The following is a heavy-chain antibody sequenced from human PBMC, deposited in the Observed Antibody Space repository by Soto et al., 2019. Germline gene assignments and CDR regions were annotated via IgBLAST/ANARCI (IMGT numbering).Heavy chain of an antibody. D-gene: IGHD2-15*01. Sequence: SETLSLTCTFFGGSVSSYYWTWIRQPPGNGLKRIGYAHYSGSTNYSPSHKSRDIMTEETSKNQFSLKLNFVSAADTAVYYCATGSASSTSDAFEIWDRGTVVT. J-gene: IGHJ3*02. CDR2: AHYSGST. V-gene: IGHV4-59*02. CDR3: ATGSASSTSDAFEI. CDR1: GGSVSSYY.